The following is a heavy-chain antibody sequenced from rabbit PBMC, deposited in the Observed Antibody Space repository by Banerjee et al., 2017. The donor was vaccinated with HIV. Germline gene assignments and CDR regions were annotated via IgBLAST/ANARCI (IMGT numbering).Heavy chain of an antibody. V-gene: IGHV1S40*01. Sequence: QSLEESGGGLVKPGASLTLTCTASGFSFSNSYYMCWVRQAPGKGLELIACIYVGSSGSTYYATWAKGRFTISKTSSTTVTLQMTSLTAADTATYFCARDLAGVTGWNFNLWGPGTLVT. D-gene: IGHD4-1*01. CDR3: ARDLAGVTGWNFNL. CDR2: IYVGSSGST. CDR1: GFSFSNSYY. J-gene: IGHJ4*01.